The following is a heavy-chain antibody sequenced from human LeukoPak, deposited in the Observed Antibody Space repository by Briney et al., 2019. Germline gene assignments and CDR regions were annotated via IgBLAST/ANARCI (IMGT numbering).Heavy chain of an antibody. Sequence: ASVKVSCKASGYTFTSYDISWVRQATGQGLEWMGWMNPNSGNRGYAQKFQGRVIMTRNTSISTAYMEMSSLKSEDTAVYYCARGVYPDNWGQGTLVTVSS. CDR1: GYTFTSYD. J-gene: IGHJ4*02. V-gene: IGHV1-8*01. D-gene: IGHD1-14*01. CDR3: ARGVYPDN. CDR2: MNPNSGNR.